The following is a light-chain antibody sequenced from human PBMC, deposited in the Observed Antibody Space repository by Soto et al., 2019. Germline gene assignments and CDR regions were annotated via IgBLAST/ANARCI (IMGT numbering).Light chain of an antibody. CDR1: RSDVGGYNY. CDR2: DVS. V-gene: IGLV2-11*01. J-gene: IGLJ1*01. CDR3: CSYAGSFYV. Sequence: QSVLTQHRSVSGSPGQSVTISCTGARSDVGGYNYVSWYQQHPGKAPKLMIYDVSKRPSGVPDRFSGSKSGNTASLTISGLQAEDEADYYCCSYAGSFYVFGTGTKVTV.